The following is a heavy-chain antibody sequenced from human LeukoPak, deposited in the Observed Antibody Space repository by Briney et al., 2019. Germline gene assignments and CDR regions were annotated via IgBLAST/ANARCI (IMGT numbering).Heavy chain of an antibody. CDR3: ARGGGLQFQSDSMDV. Sequence: SVKVSCKASGGTFSSYAISWVRQAPGQGLEWMGGIIPIFGTANYAQKFQGRVTITADESTSTAYMELSSLRSEDTALYFCARGGGLQFQSDSMDVWGQGTTVTVS. D-gene: IGHD4-11*01. CDR1: GGTFSSYA. V-gene: IGHV1-69*01. J-gene: IGHJ6*02. CDR2: IIPIFGTA.